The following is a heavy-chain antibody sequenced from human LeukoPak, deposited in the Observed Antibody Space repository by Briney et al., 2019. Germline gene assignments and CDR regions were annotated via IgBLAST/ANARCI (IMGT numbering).Heavy chain of an antibody. CDR3: QSRYLEWLLDY. J-gene: IGHJ4*02. V-gene: IGHV4-39*01. Sequence: PSETLSLTCTVSDGSISSSSYYWGWIRQPPGKGLEWIGSIYYSGNIYYNPSLKSRVTIFVDTSKNQFSLKLSSVTAADTAVYYCQSRYLEWLLDYWGQGTLVTVSS. D-gene: IGHD3-3*01. CDR1: DGSISSSSYY. CDR2: IYYSGNI.